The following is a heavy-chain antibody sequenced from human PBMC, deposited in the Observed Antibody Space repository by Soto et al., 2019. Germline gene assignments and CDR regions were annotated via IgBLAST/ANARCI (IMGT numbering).Heavy chain of an antibody. D-gene: IGHD3-3*01. J-gene: IGHJ4*02. V-gene: IGHV1-69*01. CDR3: ARAPTGFWSGSLSPLGY. CDR1: GGTFSSYA. CDR2: IIPIFGTA. Sequence: QVQLVQSGAEVKKPGSSVKVSCKASGGTFSSYAISWVRQAPGQGLEWMGGIIPIFGTANYAQKFQGRVTITADESTSTADMELSSLRSEDTAVYYCARAPTGFWSGSLSPLGYWGQVTLVTVSS.